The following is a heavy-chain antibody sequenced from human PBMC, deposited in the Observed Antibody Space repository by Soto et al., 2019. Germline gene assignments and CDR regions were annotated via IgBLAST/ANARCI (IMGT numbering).Heavy chain of an antibody. Sequence: QVQLVQSGAEVKKPGSSVKVSCKASGGTFSSYAISWVRQAPGQGLEWMGGIIPIFGIANYAQKFQGRVTITADESTSTAYRELSSLRSEDTAVYYCARDRFYDSSGYPNWFDPWGQGTLVTVSS. D-gene: IGHD3-22*01. CDR1: GGTFSSYA. CDR3: ARDRFYDSSGYPNWFDP. CDR2: IIPIFGIA. V-gene: IGHV1-69*12. J-gene: IGHJ5*02.